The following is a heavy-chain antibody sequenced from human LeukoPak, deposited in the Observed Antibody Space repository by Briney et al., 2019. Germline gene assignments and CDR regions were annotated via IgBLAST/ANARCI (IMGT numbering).Heavy chain of an antibody. D-gene: IGHD3-22*01. J-gene: IGHJ6*02. CDR3: ASSADSSGYYYGGLYYYYGMDV. CDR1: GYTFTSYA. Sequence: ASVKVSCKASGYTFTSYAMNWVRQAPGQGLEWMGWINTNTGNPTYAQGFTGRFVFSLDTSVSTAYLQISSLKAEDTAVYYCASSADSSGYYYGGLYYYYGMDVWGQGTTVTVSS. V-gene: IGHV7-4-1*02. CDR2: INTNTGNP.